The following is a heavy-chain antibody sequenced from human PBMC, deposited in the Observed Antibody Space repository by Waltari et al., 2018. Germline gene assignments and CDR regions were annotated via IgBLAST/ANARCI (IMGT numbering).Heavy chain of an antibody. Sequence: QVQLQQWGAGLLKPSETLSLTCAVYGGSFSGYYWSWIRQPPGRGLEGIGEINHSGSTNYNPSLKSRVTISVDTSKNQFSLKLSSVTAADTAVYYCARARRYDFWSGYSPYYYYGMDVWGQGTTVTVSS. J-gene: IGHJ6*02. V-gene: IGHV4-34*01. CDR2: INHSGST. CDR3: ARARRYDFWSGYSPYYYYGMDV. D-gene: IGHD3-3*01. CDR1: GGSFSGYY.